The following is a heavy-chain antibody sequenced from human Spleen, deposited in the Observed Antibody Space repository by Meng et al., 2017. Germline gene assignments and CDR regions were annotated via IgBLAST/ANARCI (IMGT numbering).Heavy chain of an antibody. Sequence: GESLKISCAVSGFTFSNYWMSWVRQAPGKGLEWVANIKQDGSEKYYVDSVKGRFTISRDNAKNSLYLQMNSLRAEDTAVYYCAKDRPGSGWCVDYWGQGTLVTVSS. CDR3: AKDRPGSGWCVDY. CDR1: GFTFSNYW. V-gene: IGHV3-7*01. D-gene: IGHD6-19*01. J-gene: IGHJ4*02. CDR2: IKQDGSEK.